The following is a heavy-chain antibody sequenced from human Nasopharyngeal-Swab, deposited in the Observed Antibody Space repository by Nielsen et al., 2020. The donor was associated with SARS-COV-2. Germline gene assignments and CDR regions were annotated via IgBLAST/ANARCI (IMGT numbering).Heavy chain of an antibody. J-gene: IGHJ4*02. Sequence: SETLSLTCTVSGVSISSHSYYWAWIRTPPGKGPESIGHIYYTGSTHYNPSLRSRVTTSVDKSKNQFSLQLSSVTAADTAVYYCVRSSSWYYFDYWAQGTQVTVSS. CDR2: IYYTGST. V-gene: IGHV4-39*01. D-gene: IGHD6-13*01. CDR1: GVSISSHSYY. CDR3: VRSSSWYYFDY.